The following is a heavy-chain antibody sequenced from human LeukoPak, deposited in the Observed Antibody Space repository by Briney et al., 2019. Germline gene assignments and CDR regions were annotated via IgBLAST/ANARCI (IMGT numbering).Heavy chain of an antibody. D-gene: IGHD3-3*01. V-gene: IGHV3-20*04. Sequence: PGGSLRLSCAASGFTFSNYWMHWVRQTPGKGLEWVSGISWNGGSTGYADSVKGRFIISRDNSKNTLYLQMNSLRAEDTAVYYCARDGVSLLRFLEWLSHQKNWFDPWGQGTLVTVSS. CDR1: GFTFSNYW. CDR3: ARDGVSLLRFLEWLSHQKNWFDP. CDR2: ISWNGGST. J-gene: IGHJ5*02.